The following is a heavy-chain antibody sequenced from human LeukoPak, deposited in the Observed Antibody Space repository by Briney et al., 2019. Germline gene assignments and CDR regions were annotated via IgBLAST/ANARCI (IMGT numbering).Heavy chain of an antibody. CDR1: GFTFSRYS. CDR2: ITSSSSYI. Sequence: GGSLRLSCAASGFTFSRYSMTWVRQAPGKGLEWVSSITSSSSYIYYADSVKGRFTISRDNAKNSLYLQMNSLRAEDTAVYYCARGQDTVVTSRDAFDIWGQGTMVTVSS. J-gene: IGHJ3*02. V-gene: IGHV3-21*01. CDR3: ARGQDTVVTSRDAFDI. D-gene: IGHD4-23*01.